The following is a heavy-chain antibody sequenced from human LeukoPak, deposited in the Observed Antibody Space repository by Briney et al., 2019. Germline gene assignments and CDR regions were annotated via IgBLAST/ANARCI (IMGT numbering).Heavy chain of an antibody. CDR3: AKDLEWLSSFGAFDI. Sequence: PGGSLRLSCAASGFTFSDYYMSWIRQAPGKGLEWVSYISSSGSTIYYADSVKGRFTISRDNAKNSLYLQMNSLRAEDTAVYYCAKDLEWLSSFGAFDIWGQGTMVTVSS. CDR1: GFTFSDYY. J-gene: IGHJ3*02. CDR2: ISSSGSTI. D-gene: IGHD3-3*01. V-gene: IGHV3-11*01.